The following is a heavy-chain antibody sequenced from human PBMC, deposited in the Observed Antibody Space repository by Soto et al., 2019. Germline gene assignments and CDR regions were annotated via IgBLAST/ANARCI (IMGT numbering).Heavy chain of an antibody. CDR1: GVPVSNYY. J-gene: IGHJ6*03. CDR2: IYYTGNT. D-gene: IGHD2-15*01. Sequence: SETLSLTCTVAGVPVSNYYWSWIRQPPGKGLEWIGYIYYTGNTKYNPSLKIRVFISIDTSKNEFSLILNSVTAADAAVYYCARVQRAKAYYCSMAVSGKGTRVTVCS. V-gene: IGHV4-59*02. CDR3: ARVQRAKAYYCSMAV.